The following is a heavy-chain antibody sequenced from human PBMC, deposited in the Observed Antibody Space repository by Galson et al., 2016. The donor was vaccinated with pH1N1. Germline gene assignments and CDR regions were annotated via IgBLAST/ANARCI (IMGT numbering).Heavy chain of an antibody. V-gene: IGHV2-5*02. CDR2: IYWDDDK. CDR3: ARGDY. CDR1: GFSLSTTGVN. Sequence: PALVKPTQTLTLTCTFSGFSLSTTGVNVGWIRQPPGKALEWLAVIYWDDDKLYSPSLKGRLAITKDTSKNQVVLTMTNVDPVDTATYYCARGDYWGQGTLVTVSS. J-gene: IGHJ4*02.